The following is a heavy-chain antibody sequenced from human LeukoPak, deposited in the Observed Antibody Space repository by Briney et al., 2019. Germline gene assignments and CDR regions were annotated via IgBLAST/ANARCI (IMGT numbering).Heavy chain of an antibody. CDR2: INHSGST. CDR1: GGSFSGYY. J-gene: IGHJ5*02. CDR3: ARQRITMIVVVRRGMSWFDP. Sequence: SETLSLTCAVYGGSFSGYYWSWIRQPPGKGLEWIGEINHSGSTNYNPSPKSRVTISVDTSKNQFSLKLSSVTAADTAVYYCARQRITMIVVVRRGMSWFDPWGQGTLVTVSS. D-gene: IGHD3-22*01. V-gene: IGHV4-34*01.